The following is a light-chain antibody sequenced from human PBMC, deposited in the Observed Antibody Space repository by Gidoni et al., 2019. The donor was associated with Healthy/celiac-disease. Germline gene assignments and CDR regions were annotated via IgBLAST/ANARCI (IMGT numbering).Light chain of an antibody. V-gene: IGKV1-39*01. Sequence: DIQMTQSPSSLSASVGDRVTITCRASQSISSYLNWYQQKPGKAPKLLIYAASSLQRGVPSRFSGRGSGTDFTLTISSLQPEDFATYYCQQSYSTPLPFGGGTKVEIK. CDR3: QQSYSTPLP. J-gene: IGKJ4*01. CDR2: AAS. CDR1: QSISSY.